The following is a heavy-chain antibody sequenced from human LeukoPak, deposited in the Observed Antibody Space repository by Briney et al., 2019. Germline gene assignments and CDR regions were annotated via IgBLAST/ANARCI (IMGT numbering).Heavy chain of an antibody. Sequence: GESLRISCKGSGYSFTSYWISWVRQMPGKGLEWMGRIDPSDSYTNCSPSFQGHVTISAGKSISTAYLQWSRMKASDTAMYYCARLSYCGGDCRAPADYWGQGTLVTVSS. CDR1: GYSFTSYW. CDR3: ARLSYCGGDCRAPADY. D-gene: IGHD2-21*02. CDR2: IDPSDSYT. J-gene: IGHJ4*02. V-gene: IGHV5-10-1*01.